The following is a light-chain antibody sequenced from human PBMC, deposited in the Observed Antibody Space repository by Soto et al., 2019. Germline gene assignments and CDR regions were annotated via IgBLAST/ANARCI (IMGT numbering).Light chain of an antibody. J-gene: IGLJ1*01. V-gene: IGLV2-8*01. CDR1: SNDVGGYNF. CDR2: EVS. Sequence: QSVLAQPPSASGSPGQSVTISCAGTSNDVGGYNFVSWYQQHPGKAPKLMIFEVSKRPSGVPDRFSGSKSGNTASLTVSGLQAEDEADYYCSSYAGNNIFYVFGNGTKLTVL. CDR3: SSYAGNNIFYV.